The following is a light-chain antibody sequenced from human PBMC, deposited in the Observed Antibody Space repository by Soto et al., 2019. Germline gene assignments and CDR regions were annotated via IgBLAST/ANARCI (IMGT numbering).Light chain of an antibody. Sequence: DIQMTQSPSSVSALIGDRVTITCRASEPIDRCLSWYQQRPGKAPRVLIIAASDLQSGVPSRFRGSGPWDEFHPHNSRLPAEDFATYYCQRTYNAPFTFGPGTKVELK. CDR1: EPIDRC. CDR2: AAS. J-gene: IGKJ3*01. V-gene: IGKV1-39*01. CDR3: QRTYNAPFT.